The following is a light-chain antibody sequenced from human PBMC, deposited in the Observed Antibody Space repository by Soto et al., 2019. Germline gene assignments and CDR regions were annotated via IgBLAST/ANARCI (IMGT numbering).Light chain of an antibody. V-gene: IGKV1-5*01. CDR2: DAS. J-gene: IGKJ1*01. CDR3: QHYDSNSSGP. CDR1: QTINSC. Sequence: QSHTALSXXLLDXVTLXXQXSQTINSCLAWYQQKPANPPKILIFDASSWNTRLPSKFSSGRCGPEFNLTISSMLPHDFATFYCQHYDSNSSGPFSQGTKVEIK.